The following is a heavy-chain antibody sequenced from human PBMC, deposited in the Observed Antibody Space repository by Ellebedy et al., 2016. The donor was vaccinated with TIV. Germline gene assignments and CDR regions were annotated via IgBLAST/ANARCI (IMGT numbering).Heavy chain of an antibody. J-gene: IGHJ3*02. CDR1: GFSFNTYD. V-gene: IGHV3-21*06. D-gene: IGHD2/OR15-2a*01. Sequence: GESLKISXVASGFSFNTYDMTWVRQAPGKGLEWVSSISGVATSINYADSVKGRFTISRDNDKNSLFLQMDSLRAEDTAFYYCVRQKYFLRHGAFDTWGQGTLVAVSP. CDR3: VRQKYFLRHGAFDT. CDR2: ISGVATSI.